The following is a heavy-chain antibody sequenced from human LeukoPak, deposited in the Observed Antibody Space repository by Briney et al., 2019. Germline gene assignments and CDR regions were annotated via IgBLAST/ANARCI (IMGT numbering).Heavy chain of an antibody. V-gene: IGHV3-23*01. CDR2: ISGSGGST. CDR1: GFTFSSYA. D-gene: IGHD6-13*01. J-gene: IGHJ4*02. Sequence: GGSLRLSCAASGFTFSSYAMSWVRQAPGKGLEWVSAISGSGGSTYYAASVKGRFTISRDNSKNTLYLQMNSLRAEDTAVYYCAKGIRYSSSWAFDYWGQGTLVTVSS. CDR3: AKGIRYSSSWAFDY.